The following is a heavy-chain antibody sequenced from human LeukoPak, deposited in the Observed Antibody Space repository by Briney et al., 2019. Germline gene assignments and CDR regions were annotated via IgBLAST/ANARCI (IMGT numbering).Heavy chain of an antibody. D-gene: IGHD3-16*02. Sequence: SETLSLTCTVSGGSIIGYYWSWLRQPPGKGLEWIGYIYYSGSTNYNPSLTSRVTISVDTSRNQFSLKLSSVTAADTAVYYCASGNDYVWGSYRYRFDYWGQGTLVTVSS. CDR3: ASGNDYVWGSYRYRFDY. CDR2: IYYSGST. CDR1: GGSIIGYY. V-gene: IGHV4-59*01. J-gene: IGHJ4*02.